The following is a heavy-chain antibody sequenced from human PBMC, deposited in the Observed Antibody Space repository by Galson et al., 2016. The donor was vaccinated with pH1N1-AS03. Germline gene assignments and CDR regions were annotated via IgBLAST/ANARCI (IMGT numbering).Heavy chain of an antibody. J-gene: IGHJ4*02. CDR1: GYLFTNYW. V-gene: IGHV5-51*01. D-gene: IGHD1-26*01. Sequence: QSGAEVKQPGEPLTISCKTFGYLFTNYWIGWVRHMPGKGLEWMGIFYPSDSDARYSPSFQGQVTFSADKSSATAYLQWTTLKAADTAIYYCARHASPTILSYHFDYWGRGTLVTVSS. CDR2: FYPSDSDA. CDR3: ARHASPTILSYHFDY.